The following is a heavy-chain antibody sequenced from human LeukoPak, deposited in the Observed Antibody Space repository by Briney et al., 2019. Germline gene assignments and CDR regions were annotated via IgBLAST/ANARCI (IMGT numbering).Heavy chain of an antibody. J-gene: IGHJ4*02. CDR3: TREAAAGIDY. CDR2: IKQDGSEK. D-gene: IGHD6-13*01. V-gene: IGHV3-7*01. Sequence: PGGSLRLSCAASGFTFSTYWMSWVRQAPAKGVEWVANIKQDGSEKYYLDSVKGRFTISRDNAKNSLYLQMNSLRAEDTAVYFCTREAAAGIDYWGQGTLVTVSS. CDR1: GFTFSTYW.